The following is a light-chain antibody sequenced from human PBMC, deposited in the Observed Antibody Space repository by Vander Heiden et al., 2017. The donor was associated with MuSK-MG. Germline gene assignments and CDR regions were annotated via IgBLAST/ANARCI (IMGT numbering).Light chain of an antibody. V-gene: IGLV1-40*01. CDR2: GNS. CDR1: SSNIRTGYD. Sequence: QSVLTQPPSFSGHPGQRLTLPCTGRSSNIRTGYDVHWSQQLTGTAPKLLIDGNSNRPSGVPDRCSGSKSGTSASMAITGLQAEEEADYYCQSYDSSLSPWVFGGGTKLTVL. J-gene: IGLJ3*02. CDR3: QSYDSSLSPWV.